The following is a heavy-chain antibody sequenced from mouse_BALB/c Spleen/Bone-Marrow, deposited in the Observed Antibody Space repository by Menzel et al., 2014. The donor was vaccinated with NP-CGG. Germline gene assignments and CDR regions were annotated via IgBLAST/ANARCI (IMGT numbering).Heavy chain of an antibody. CDR2: IHPGNSDT. J-gene: IGHJ2*01. CDR1: GYTFSNYW. V-gene: IGHV1-5*01. Sequence: EVQLQQSGTVLARPGAAVKMSCKASGYTFSNYWMHWIKQRPGQGLEWIWTIHPGNSDTTYNQKFKGKAKLTAVTSTSTAYMELSSLTNEDSAVYYCTTLARNNFDYWGQGTTLTVSS. D-gene: IGHD3-1*01. CDR3: TTLARNNFDY.